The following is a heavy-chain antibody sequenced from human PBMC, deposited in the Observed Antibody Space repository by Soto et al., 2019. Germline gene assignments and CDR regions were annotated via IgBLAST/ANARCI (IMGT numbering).Heavy chain of an antibody. CDR2: ISGSGGST. D-gene: IGHD3-22*01. Sequence: GGSLRLSCAASGLTFSSYAMSWVRQAPGKGLEWVSAISGSGGSTYYADSVKGRFTISRDNSKNTLYLQMNSLRAEDTAVYYCAKAQGLVDYYDSSGYSYYFDYWGQGTLVTVSS. J-gene: IGHJ4*02. CDR1: GLTFSSYA. CDR3: AKAQGLVDYYDSSGYSYYFDY. V-gene: IGHV3-23*01.